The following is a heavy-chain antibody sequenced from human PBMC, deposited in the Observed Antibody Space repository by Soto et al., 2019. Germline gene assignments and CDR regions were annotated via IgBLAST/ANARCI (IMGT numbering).Heavy chain of an antibody. Sequence: SDTLSLTCAVYGGSCSGYYWSWIREAPGKGLEWIREINHRGSTNDNTSHKRRSTKAVDTSKNRITQKTSTVTAADSAVYYCARERGGYCSGGSCYNPHNWFDPWGQG. D-gene: IGHD2-15*01. V-gene: IGHV4-34*01. CDR1: GGSCSGYY. CDR3: ARERGGYCSGGSCYNPHNWFDP. J-gene: IGHJ5*02. CDR2: INHRGST.